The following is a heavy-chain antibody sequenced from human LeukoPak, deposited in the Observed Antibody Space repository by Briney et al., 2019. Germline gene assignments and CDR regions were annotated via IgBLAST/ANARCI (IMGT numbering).Heavy chain of an antibody. J-gene: IGHJ4*02. CDR1: GGSISSSSYY. Sequence: SETPSLTCTVSGGSISSSSYYWGWIRQPPGKGLEWIGSIYYSGSTYYNPSLKSRVTISVDTSKNQFSLKLSSVTAADTAVYYCARGYYDSSGYYYFDYWGQGTLVTVSS. V-gene: IGHV4-39*07. D-gene: IGHD3-22*01. CDR2: IYYSGST. CDR3: ARGYYDSSGYYYFDY.